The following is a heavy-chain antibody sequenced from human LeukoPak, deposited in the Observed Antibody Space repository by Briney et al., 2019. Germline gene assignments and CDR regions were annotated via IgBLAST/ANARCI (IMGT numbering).Heavy chain of an antibody. J-gene: IGHJ4*02. D-gene: IGHD5-18*01. Sequence: PSETLSLTCTVSGGSISSYYWSWIRQPAGKGLEWIGRIYTSGSTNYNPSLKSRVTISVETSKIQFSLKLSSVTAADTAVYYCARLRIRRGQLWSLPYFDYWGQGTLVTVSS. CDR1: GGSISSYY. CDR2: IYTSGST. V-gene: IGHV4-4*07. CDR3: ARLRIRRGQLWSLPYFDY.